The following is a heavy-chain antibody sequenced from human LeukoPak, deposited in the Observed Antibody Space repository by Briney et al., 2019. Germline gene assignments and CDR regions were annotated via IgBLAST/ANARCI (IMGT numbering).Heavy chain of an antibody. CDR2: IYYSGST. CDR3: ARHFYGYYYYYYYMDV. V-gene: IGHV4-39*01. J-gene: IGHJ6*03. CDR1: GGSISSSSYY. D-gene: IGHD4-17*01. Sequence: SETLSLTCTVSGGSISSSSYYWGWIRQPPGKGLEWIGSIYYSGSTYYNPSLKSRVTISVDTSENQFSLKLSSVTAADTAVYYCARHFYGYYYYYYYMDVWGKGNPGHRLL.